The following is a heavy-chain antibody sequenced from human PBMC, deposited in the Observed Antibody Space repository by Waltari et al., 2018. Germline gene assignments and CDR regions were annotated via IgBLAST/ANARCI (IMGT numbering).Heavy chain of an antibody. CDR3: TRGGNYDFWSHRPFVDP. CDR2: IRHPGNT. J-gene: IGHJ5*02. V-gene: IGHV4-34*01. CDR1: GASSSASS. Sequence: QVQLQQCGAGLLKPSETLSLTCSVSGASSSASSWGWVRHVPAKGLEWIGQIRHPGNTNYNPSLQSRVAISIDTSRNQFSLRVFSVTAADTGLYFCTRGGNYDFWSHRPFVDPWGQGTQVAVSS. D-gene: IGHD3-3*01.